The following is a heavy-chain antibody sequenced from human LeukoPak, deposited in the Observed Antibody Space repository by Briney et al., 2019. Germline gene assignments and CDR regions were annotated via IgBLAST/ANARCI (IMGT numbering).Heavy chain of an antibody. V-gene: IGHV3-74*01. CDR3: TRDKYGGTFDP. D-gene: IGHD2-15*01. CDR2: VSAGGSST. CDR1: GFSFRSYW. Sequence: GGSLRLSCVASGFSFRSYWMHWVRQVPGKGLVWVSRVSAGGSSTSYADAVKGRFTISRDNAKNTVDLQMSGLRAEDTAIYYCTRDKYGGTFDPWGQGTLVTVSS. J-gene: IGHJ5*02.